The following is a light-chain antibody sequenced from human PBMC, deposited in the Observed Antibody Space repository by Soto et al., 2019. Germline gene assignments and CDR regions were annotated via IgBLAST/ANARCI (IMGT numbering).Light chain of an antibody. CDR1: SSDVGEENY. V-gene: IGLV2-14*01. CDR3: SSYTSSSTLV. CDR2: EVS. Sequence: QSVLTQPPSASGSPGQSVTITCSGTSSDVGEENYVSWYQHHPGKAPKLIIYEVSNRPSGVSNRFSGSKSGNTASLTISGLQAEDEADYYCSSYTSSSTLVFGGGTKVTVL. J-gene: IGLJ2*01.